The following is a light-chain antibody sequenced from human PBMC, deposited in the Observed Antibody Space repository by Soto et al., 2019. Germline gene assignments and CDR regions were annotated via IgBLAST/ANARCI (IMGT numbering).Light chain of an antibody. CDR3: GTWDSSLSAAV. CDR2: DNS. CDR1: SLNIGSNH. Sequence: QSVLTQPPSVSAAPGQKVTIACSGSSLNIGSNHVSWYQLLPGTAPKLLIYDNSERPSGIPDRFSGSKSGTSATLGITGLQTGDEADYYCGTWDSSLSAAVFGGGNQLTVL. V-gene: IGLV1-51*01. J-gene: IGLJ7*01.